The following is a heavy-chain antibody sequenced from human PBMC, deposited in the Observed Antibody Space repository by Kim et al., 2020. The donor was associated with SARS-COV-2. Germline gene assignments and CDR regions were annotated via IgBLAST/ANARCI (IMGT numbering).Heavy chain of an antibody. J-gene: IGHJ6*02. CDR1: GYTFTSYG. D-gene: IGHD6-19*01. CDR2: ISAYNGNT. V-gene: IGHV1-18*04. CDR3: AREEIKQWLARVDYYYHGMDV. Sequence: ASVKVSCKASGYTFTSYGISWVRQAPGQGLEWMGWISAYNGNTNYAQKLQGRVTTTTDTSTSTAYMELRSLRSDDTAVYYCAREEIKQWLARVDYYYHGMDVWGQGTTVTVSS.